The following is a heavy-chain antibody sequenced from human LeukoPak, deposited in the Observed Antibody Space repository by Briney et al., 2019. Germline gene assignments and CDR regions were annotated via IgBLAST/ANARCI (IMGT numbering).Heavy chain of an antibody. Sequence: GGSLRLSCAASGFTVSSNYMSWVRQAPGKGLEWVSVIYSGGSTYYADSVQGRFTISRDNSKNTLYLQMNSLRAEDTAVYYCARDSRGFRYFDYWGQGTLVTVSS. CDR3: ARDSRGFRYFDY. CDR1: GFTVSSNY. CDR2: IYSGGST. D-gene: IGHD3-10*01. V-gene: IGHV3-53*01. J-gene: IGHJ4*02.